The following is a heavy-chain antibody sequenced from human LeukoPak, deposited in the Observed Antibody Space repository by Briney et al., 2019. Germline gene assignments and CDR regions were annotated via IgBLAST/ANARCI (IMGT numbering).Heavy chain of an antibody. D-gene: IGHD2-15*01. J-gene: IGHJ5*01. V-gene: IGHV3-48*01. CDR3: ARDIAHCSGDMCYNIRFDS. CDR1: GFTFGSYA. Sequence: AGGPWRPSCAASGFTFGSYAMNWFRRAPGKGREWVSYFGPSDGNIYYADSVKGRFTISRDNAQDSLYLQMNSLRAEDTAVYYCARDIAHCSGDMCYNIRFDSWGQGTLVTVSS. CDR2: FGPSDGNI.